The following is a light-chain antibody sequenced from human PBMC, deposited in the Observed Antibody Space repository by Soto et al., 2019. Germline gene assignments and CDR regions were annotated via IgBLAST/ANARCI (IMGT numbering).Light chain of an antibody. J-gene: IGKJ5*01. CDR3: QQYGYSPIP. V-gene: IGKV3-20*01. Sequence: GTLSLSPGERATLSCKASERIYSAYLGWYQQKPGQAPRLLIYGTSSRATGSPDRFSGSGSGTDFTLTISRLEPEDFAVYYCQQYGYSPIPFGQGTRLEIK. CDR2: GTS. CDR1: ERIYSAY.